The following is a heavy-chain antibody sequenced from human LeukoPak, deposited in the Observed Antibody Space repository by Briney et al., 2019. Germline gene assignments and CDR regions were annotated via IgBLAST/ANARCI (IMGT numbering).Heavy chain of an antibody. CDR3: ARAGDYSGYDGY. CDR1: GFTFSSYE. D-gene: IGHD5-12*01. V-gene: IGHV3-48*03. J-gene: IGHJ4*02. Sequence: GGSLRLSCAASGFTFSSYEMNWVRQAPGKGLEWVSYISSSGSTIYYADSVKGRFTISRDNAKNSLYLQMNSLRAEDTAVYYCARAGDYSGYDGYWGQGTLVTVSS. CDR2: ISSSGSTI.